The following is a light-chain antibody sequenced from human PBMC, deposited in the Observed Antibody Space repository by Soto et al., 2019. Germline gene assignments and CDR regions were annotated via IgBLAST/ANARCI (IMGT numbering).Light chain of an antibody. CDR2: LGS. CDR3: MQVLQKNT. V-gene: IGKV2-28*01. CDR1: QSLLHSNGYNY. Sequence: DVVLPQSPLSLPVTPGEPASISCRSSQSLLHSNGYNYLDWYLQKPGQSPQLLIYLGSNRASGVPDRLRGSGSGTDFTLKISSVEAEDVGVYYCMQVLQKNTFGGGTNV. J-gene: IGKJ4*01.